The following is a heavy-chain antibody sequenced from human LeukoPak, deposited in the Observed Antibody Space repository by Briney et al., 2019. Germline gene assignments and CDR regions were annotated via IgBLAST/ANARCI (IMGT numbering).Heavy chain of an antibody. CDR3: ASTMIVENWFDP. CDR1: GGSFSGYY. CDR2: INHSGST. V-gene: IGHV4-34*01. J-gene: IGHJ5*02. D-gene: IGHD3-22*01. Sequence: SETLSLTCTVYGGSFSGYYWSWIRQPPGKGLEWIGEINHSGSTNYNPSLKSRVTISVDTSKNQFSLKLSSVTAADTAVYYCASTMIVENWFDPWGQGTLVTVSS.